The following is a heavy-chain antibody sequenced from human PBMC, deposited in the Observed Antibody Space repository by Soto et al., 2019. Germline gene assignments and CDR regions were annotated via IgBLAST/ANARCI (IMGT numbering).Heavy chain of an antibody. V-gene: IGHV3-23*01. CDR3: AGPGYSSQDY. J-gene: IGHJ4*02. CDR2: ISGSGDGT. D-gene: IGHD5-18*01. Sequence: GGSLRLSCAASGFTFSSFALSWVRQAPGKGLEWVSAISGSGDGTDYADSVKGRFTISRDNSKNTLYLQMNSLRAEGTAVYYCAGPGYSSQDYWGQGALVTVSS. CDR1: GFTFSSFA.